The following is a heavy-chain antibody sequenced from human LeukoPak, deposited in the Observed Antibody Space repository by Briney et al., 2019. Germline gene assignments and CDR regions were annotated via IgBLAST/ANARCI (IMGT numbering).Heavy chain of an antibody. V-gene: IGHV1-8*01. CDR1: GYTFSRND. D-gene: IGHD2-2*01. CDR2: MSPSRDNT. J-gene: IGHJ4*02. CDR3: ARGIDQGVDY. Sequence: ASVKVSCKASGYTFSRNDINWFRQASGQGLEWVGWMSPSRDNTGYAQKFQGRVAMTRDISTSTAYMDLSSLIFEDTAVYYCARGIDQGVDYWGQGTLVTVSS.